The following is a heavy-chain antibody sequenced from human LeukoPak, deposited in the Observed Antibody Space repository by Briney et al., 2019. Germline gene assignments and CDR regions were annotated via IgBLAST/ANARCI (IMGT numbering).Heavy chain of an antibody. Sequence: GGSLRLSCAASGFTFSSYWMSWVRQAPGKGLEWVSSISSSSSYIYYADSVKGRFTISRDNAKNSLYLQMNSLRAEDTAVYYCAVGPNSSGPVDYWGQGTLVTVSS. J-gene: IGHJ4*02. D-gene: IGHD6-19*01. V-gene: IGHV3-21*01. CDR2: ISSSSSYI. CDR3: AVGPNSSGPVDY. CDR1: GFTFSSYW.